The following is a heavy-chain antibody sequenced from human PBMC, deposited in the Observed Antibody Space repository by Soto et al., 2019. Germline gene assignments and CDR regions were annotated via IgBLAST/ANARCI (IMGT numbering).Heavy chain of an antibody. V-gene: IGHV1-18*04. J-gene: IGHJ6*02. CDR2: INAYNGNT. CDR1: GYSFTSYW. Sequence: PGESLKISCKGSGYSFTSYWIGWARQAPGQGLEWMGWINAYNGNTNYAQNLQGRLTLTTDTSTTTAYMELRSLRSNDTAIYYCAMVDVYVTPSPQDVWGQGTTVTVS. CDR3: AMVDVYVTPSPQDV. D-gene: IGHD3-16*01.